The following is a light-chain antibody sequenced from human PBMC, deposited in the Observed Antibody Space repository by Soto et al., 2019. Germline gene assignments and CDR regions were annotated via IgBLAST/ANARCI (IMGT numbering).Light chain of an antibody. CDR3: QQRSNWSMYT. Sequence: EIVLTQSPATLSLSPGERATLACRASQSVSSNLAWYQQKPGQAPRLLIYDASNRATGIPARFSGSGSGTDFTLTISSLEPEGFAVYYCQQRSNWSMYTFGQGTKLEIK. CDR2: DAS. J-gene: IGKJ2*01. CDR1: QSVSSN. V-gene: IGKV3-11*01.